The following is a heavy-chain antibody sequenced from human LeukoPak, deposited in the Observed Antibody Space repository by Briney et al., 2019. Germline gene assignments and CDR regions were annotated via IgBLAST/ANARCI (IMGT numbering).Heavy chain of an antibody. V-gene: IGHV1-18*04. D-gene: IGHD3-22*01. J-gene: IGHJ4*02. CDR2: RNCYNGNT. CDR3: AKTSSGYYGGGFDY. Sequence: SVKVSCKSCLYNVNNNVISGLGQAAARGREGMGWRNCYNGNTKYPHKIQGRVTMTKDTYTSTVYMDLRSLTSAATAVYYCAKTSSGYYGGGFDYWGQGTLVTVSS. CDR1: LYNVNNNV.